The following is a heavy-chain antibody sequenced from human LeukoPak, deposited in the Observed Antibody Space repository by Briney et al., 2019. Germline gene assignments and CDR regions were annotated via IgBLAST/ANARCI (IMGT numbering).Heavy chain of an antibody. CDR2: ISGSGGGT. Sequence: GGSLRLSCAASGFTFSSIAMSWVRQAPDKGLEWVSTISGSGGGTYYADSVKGRFTISRDDSKNTLYLQMNSLRADDTAVYYCAKDLISMVRGSPMDVWGQGTTVTVSS. CDR3: AKDLISMVRGSPMDV. V-gene: IGHV3-23*01. CDR1: GFTFSSIA. D-gene: IGHD3-10*01. J-gene: IGHJ6*02.